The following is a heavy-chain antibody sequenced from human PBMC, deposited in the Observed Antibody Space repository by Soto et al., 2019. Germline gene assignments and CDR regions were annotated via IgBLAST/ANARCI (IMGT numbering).Heavy chain of an antibody. D-gene: IGHD6-19*01. CDR3: ARCTVDTIVTSGWCHYLDP. J-gene: IGHJ5*02. CDR1: GFTFSSSA. V-gene: IGHV3-23*01. Sequence: EVQLLDSGGGLVQPGGSLRLSCAASGFTFSSSAMSWVRQAPGKWLEWVSAVSGSGGTTYYADSVRVRFTISRDNSKNTLYLQMNSLRAEDTAIYFCARCTVDTIVTSGWCHYLDPWGKGTLVTVSS. CDR2: VSGSGGTT.